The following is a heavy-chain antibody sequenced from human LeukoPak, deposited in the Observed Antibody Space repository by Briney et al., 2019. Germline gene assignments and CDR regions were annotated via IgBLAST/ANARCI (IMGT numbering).Heavy chain of an antibody. CDR1: GGSISSYY. J-gene: IGHJ6*03. CDR3: ARDLFGYCSSTSCYPKHYYYYMDV. D-gene: IGHD2-2*03. V-gene: IGHV4-59*01. Sequence: SETLSLTCTVSGGSISSYYWSWIRQPPGKGLEWIGYIYYSGSTNYNPSLKSRVTISVDTSKNQFSLKLSSVTAADTAVYYCARDLFGYCSSTSCYPKHYYYYMDVWGKGTTVTVSS. CDR2: IYYSGST.